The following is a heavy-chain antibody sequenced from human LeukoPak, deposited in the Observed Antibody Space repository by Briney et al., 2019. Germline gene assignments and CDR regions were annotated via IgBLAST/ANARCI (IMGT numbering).Heavy chain of an antibody. J-gene: IGHJ4*02. Sequence: GRSLRLSCAASGFTFSSYGMHWVRKAPGKGLELVAVISYDGSNKYYADSVKGRFTISRDNSKNTLYLQMNSVRAEDTAVYYCAKVLTVYYDSSGYYSGSLDYWGQGTLVTVSS. CDR3: AKVLTVYYDSSGYYSGSLDY. D-gene: IGHD3-22*01. CDR1: GFTFSSYG. CDR2: ISYDGSNK. V-gene: IGHV3-30*18.